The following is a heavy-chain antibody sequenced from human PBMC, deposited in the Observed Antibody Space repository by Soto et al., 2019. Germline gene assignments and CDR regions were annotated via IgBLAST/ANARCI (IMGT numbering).Heavy chain of an antibody. CDR2: INPSTLVT. D-gene: IGHD5-12*01. V-gene: IGHV1-46*01. Sequence: QVQLVQSGAEVKKPGASVKVSCKASGYTLTHYYMHWVRQAPGQGPAWVGVINPSTLVTSYAQKFQGRVTMTRDTSTSTVYMELNSLISEDTAVYYCARNGQTYDYSFFDNWGQGTLVTVSS. CDR3: ARNGQTYDYSFFDN. CDR1: GYTLTHYY. J-gene: IGHJ4*02.